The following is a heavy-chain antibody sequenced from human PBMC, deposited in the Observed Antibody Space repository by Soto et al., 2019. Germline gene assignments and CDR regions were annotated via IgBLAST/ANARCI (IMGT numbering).Heavy chain of an antibody. V-gene: IGHV4-4*02. CDR1: GGSISSSNW. CDR3: ARDPNHDYDSSRVFKNAFDI. Sequence: QVQLQESGPGLVKPSGTLSLTCAVSGGSISSSNWWSWVRQPPGKGLEWIGEIYHSGSTNYNPSLKSRVTISVDKSKNQFSLKLSSVTAADTAVYYCARDPNHDYDSSRVFKNAFDIWGQGTMVTVSS. J-gene: IGHJ3*02. CDR2: IYHSGST. D-gene: IGHD3-22*01.